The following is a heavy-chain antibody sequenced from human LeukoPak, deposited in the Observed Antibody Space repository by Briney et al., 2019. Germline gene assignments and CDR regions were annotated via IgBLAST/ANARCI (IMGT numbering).Heavy chain of an antibody. CDR3: ARAGSSSTSWILDY. D-gene: IGHD2-2*01. CDR2: IYYSGST. Sequence: SETLSLTCTVSGGSISSYYWSWIRQPPGKGLVWIGYIYYSGSTNYNPSLKSRVTISVDTSKNQFSLKLTSVTAADTAVYYCARAGSSSTSWILDYWGQGTLATVPS. CDR1: GGSISSYY. V-gene: IGHV4-59*01. J-gene: IGHJ4*02.